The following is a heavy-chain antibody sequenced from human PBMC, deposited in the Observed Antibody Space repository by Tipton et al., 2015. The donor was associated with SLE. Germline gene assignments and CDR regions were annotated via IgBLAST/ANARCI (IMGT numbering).Heavy chain of an antibody. J-gene: IGHJ4*02. CDR3: AGYGGYSY. Sequence: SLRLSCAASGFPVSNNHITWVRQAPGKGLEWVSVIYNDATTYYADSVKGRFIVSRDNSKNTVYLQMNNLRAEDTAVYYCAGYGGYSYWGQGILVTVSS. V-gene: IGHV3-66*01. CDR1: GFPVSNNH. D-gene: IGHD5-12*01. CDR2: IYNDATT.